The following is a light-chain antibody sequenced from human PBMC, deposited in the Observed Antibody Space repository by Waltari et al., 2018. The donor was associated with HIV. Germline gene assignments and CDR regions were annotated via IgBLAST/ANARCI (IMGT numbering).Light chain of an antibody. V-gene: IGLV1-47*01. CDR3: AAWDGSLSNYV. J-gene: IGLJ1*01. CDR1: RSHIGSNQ. CDR2: RNY. Sequence: QSVLTQPPSASGTPGHRVTVSCSGSRSHIGSNQVYWYQQPPGKAPKLLIYRNYQRPSGVPDRFSGSKSGTSASLAISGLRSEDEADYYCAAWDGSLSNYVFGTGTKVTVL.